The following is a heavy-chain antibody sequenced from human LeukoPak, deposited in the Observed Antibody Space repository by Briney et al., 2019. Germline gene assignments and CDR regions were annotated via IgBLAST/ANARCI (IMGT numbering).Heavy chain of an antibody. CDR2: IYTSGST. Sequence: SGTLSLTCTVSGGSISSGSYYWSWIRQPAGKGLEWIGRIYTSGSTNYNPSLKSRVTISVDTSKNQFSLKLSSVTAADTAVYYCARVPAAGTRAFDIWGQGTMVTVSS. CDR1: GGSISSGSYY. J-gene: IGHJ3*02. CDR3: ARVPAAGTRAFDI. D-gene: IGHD6-13*01. V-gene: IGHV4-61*02.